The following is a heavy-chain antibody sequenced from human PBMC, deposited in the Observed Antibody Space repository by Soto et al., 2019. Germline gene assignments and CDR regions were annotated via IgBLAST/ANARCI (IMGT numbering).Heavy chain of an antibody. CDR2: IYYSGST. CDR3: ARLCGGDCYNYYYYGMDG. CDR1: GGSISSSSYY. D-gene: IGHD2-21*02. Sequence: PSETLSLTCTVSGGSISSSSYYWGWIRQPPGKGLEWIGSIYYSGSTYYNPSLKSRVTISVDTSKNQFSLKLSSVTAADTAVYYCARLCGGDCYNYYYYGMDGWGQGTTVTVSS. J-gene: IGHJ6*02. V-gene: IGHV4-39*01.